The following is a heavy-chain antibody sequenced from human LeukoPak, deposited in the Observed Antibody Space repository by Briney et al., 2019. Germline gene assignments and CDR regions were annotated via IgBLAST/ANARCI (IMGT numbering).Heavy chain of an antibody. D-gene: IGHD3-22*01. CDR2: FDPEDGET. CDR1: GYTLTELS. J-gene: IGHJ4*02. V-gene: IGHV1-24*01. Sequence: ASVKVSFKVSGYTLTELSMHWVRQAPGKGLEWMGGFDPEDGETIYAQKFQGRVTMTEDTSTDTAYMELSSLRSEDTAVYYCATVGYDSSGYYWDYWGQGTLVTVSS. CDR3: ATVGYDSSGYYWDY.